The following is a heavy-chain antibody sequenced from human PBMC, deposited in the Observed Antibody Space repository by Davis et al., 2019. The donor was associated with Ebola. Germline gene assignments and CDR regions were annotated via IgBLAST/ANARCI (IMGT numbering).Heavy chain of an antibody. CDR2: ISHYGIN. V-gene: IGHV4-34*01. CDR3: AREAGQLGMFF. J-gene: IGHJ4*02. Sequence: PSETLSLTCAINGGSYYCHWIRQTPGKGLEWIGEISHYGINKYNPSLNSRVTISIDRSKSQLSLKLTSVTAADTAVYYCAREAGQLGMFFWGPGTLVTVSS. CDR1: GGSYY. D-gene: IGHD7-27*01.